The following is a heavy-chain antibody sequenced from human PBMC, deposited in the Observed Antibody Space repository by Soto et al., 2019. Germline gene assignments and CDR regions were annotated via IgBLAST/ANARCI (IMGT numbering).Heavy chain of an antibody. CDR3: AREQRLRFLEWLSDTPYYYYGMDV. D-gene: IGHD3-3*01. CDR2: ISAYNGNT. V-gene: IGHV1-18*04. J-gene: IGHJ6*02. Sequence: GASVKVSCKASGYTFTSYGISWVRQAPGQGLEWMGWISAYNGNTNYAQKLQGRVTMTTDTSTSTAYMELRSLRSDDTAVYYCAREQRLRFLEWLSDTPYYYYGMDVWGQGTTVTVSS. CDR1: GYTFTSYG.